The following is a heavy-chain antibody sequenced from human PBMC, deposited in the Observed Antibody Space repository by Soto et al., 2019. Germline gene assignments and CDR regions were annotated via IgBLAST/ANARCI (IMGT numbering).Heavy chain of an antibody. J-gene: IGHJ6*02. D-gene: IGHD4-17*01. Sequence: GGSLRLSCAASGFTFSSYSMNWVRQAPGKGLEWVSYISSSSSTIYYADSVKGRFTISRDNAKNSLYLQMNSLRDEDTAVYYCARDVRTYGDYYYYGMDVWGQGTTVTVSS. CDR3: ARDVRTYGDYYYYGMDV. CDR2: ISSSSSTI. CDR1: GFTFSSYS. V-gene: IGHV3-48*02.